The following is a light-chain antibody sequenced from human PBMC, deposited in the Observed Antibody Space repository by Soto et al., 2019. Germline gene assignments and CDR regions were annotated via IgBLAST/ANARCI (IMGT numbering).Light chain of an antibody. V-gene: IGKV3-20*01. CDR2: GAS. Sequence: EIVLTQSPGTLSLSPGERATLSCSASQSVSSSYLAWYQQKPGQAPRLLIYGASSRATGIPDRFSGSGSGTDFTLPISRLEPEDFAVYYCQQYGSSPPTFGQGTKVEIK. CDR1: QSVSSSY. J-gene: IGKJ1*01. CDR3: QQYGSSPPT.